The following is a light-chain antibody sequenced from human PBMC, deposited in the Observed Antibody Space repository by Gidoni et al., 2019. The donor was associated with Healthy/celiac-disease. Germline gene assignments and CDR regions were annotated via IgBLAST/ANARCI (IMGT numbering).Light chain of an antibody. J-gene: IGKJ1*01. CDR1: QSISSY. CDR2: AAS. V-gene: IGKV1-39*01. Sequence: DIQMTQSPSALSASVGDRVTITCRASQSISSYLNWYQQKPGKAPKLLIYAASSLQSGVPSRFRGSGSGTDFTLTISSLQHEDFVTYYCQQSYSAPSFGQGTKVEIK. CDR3: QQSYSAPS.